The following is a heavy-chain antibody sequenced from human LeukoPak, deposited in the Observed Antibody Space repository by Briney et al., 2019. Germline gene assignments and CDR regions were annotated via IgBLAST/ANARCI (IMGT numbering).Heavy chain of an antibody. CDR3: AKDRDYGGNSGYFHH. CDR2: ISWDGGST. D-gene: IGHD4-23*01. CDR1: GFTFDDYT. Sequence: SGGSLRLSCAASGFTFDDYTTHWVRQPPGKGLEWVSLISWDGGSTYYADSMEGRFTISRDNSKNSLYLQMNSLRTEDTAFYYCAKDRDYGGNSGYFHHWGQGTLVTVSS. J-gene: IGHJ1*01. V-gene: IGHV3-43*01.